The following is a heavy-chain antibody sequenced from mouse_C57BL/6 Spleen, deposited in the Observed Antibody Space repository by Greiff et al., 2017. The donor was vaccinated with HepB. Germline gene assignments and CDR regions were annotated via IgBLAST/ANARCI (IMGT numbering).Heavy chain of an antibody. Sequence: VQLVESDAELVKPGASVKISCKVSGYTFTDHTIHWMKQRPEQGLEWIGYIYPRDGSTKYNEKFKGKATLTADKSSSTAYMQLNSLTSEDSAVYFCASSLYYYGSSYDWYFDVWGTGTTVTVSS. CDR2: IYPRDGST. CDR3: ASSLYYYGSSYDWYFDV. D-gene: IGHD1-1*01. V-gene: IGHV1-78*01. CDR1: GYTFTDHT. J-gene: IGHJ1*03.